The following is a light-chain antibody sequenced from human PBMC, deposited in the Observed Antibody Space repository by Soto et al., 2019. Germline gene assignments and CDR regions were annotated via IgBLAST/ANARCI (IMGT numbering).Light chain of an antibody. Sequence: EIVLTQSPGTLSLSPGERATLSCRASQSVSSSHLAWYQHKPGQAPRLLIYAASSRATGSPDRFSGGGSGTDFTLTISRLEPEDFAVYYCQQYGRSLSITFGQGTRLEIK. CDR3: QQYGRSLSIT. CDR2: AAS. V-gene: IGKV3-20*01. CDR1: QSVSSSH. J-gene: IGKJ5*01.